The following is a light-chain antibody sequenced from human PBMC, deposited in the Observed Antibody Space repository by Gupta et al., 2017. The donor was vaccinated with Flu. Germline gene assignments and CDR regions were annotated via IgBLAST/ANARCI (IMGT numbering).Light chain of an antibody. J-gene: IGKJ2*01. CDR1: QSVDSKY. V-gene: IGKV3-20*01. Sequence: PGDRAPLSCRASQSVDSKYLAWYQQKPGQAPRLLIYAAITRATGIPDRFSGSGSGTDFTLTISRLEPEDFAVYLCQQYDSPPRTFGQGTKLEIK. CDR3: QQYDSPPRT. CDR2: AAI.